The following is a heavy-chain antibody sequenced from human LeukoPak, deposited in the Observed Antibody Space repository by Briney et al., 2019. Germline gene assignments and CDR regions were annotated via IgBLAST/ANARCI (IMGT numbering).Heavy chain of an antibody. CDR3: ARPGSGYTASGAFDI. D-gene: IGHD5-18*01. Sequence: SETLSLTCAVSGGSISSYYWTWIRQPPGKGLEWIGYVHYSGTTNYNPSLKSRVTISVDASKNQLSLKLTSLTAADTAVYYCARPGSGYTASGAFDIWGQGTMVTVSS. CDR1: GGSISSYY. J-gene: IGHJ3*02. V-gene: IGHV4-59*08. CDR2: VHYSGTT.